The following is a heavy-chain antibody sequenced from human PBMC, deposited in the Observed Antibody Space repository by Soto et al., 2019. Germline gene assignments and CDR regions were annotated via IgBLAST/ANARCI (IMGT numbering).Heavy chain of an antibody. CDR3: AREHIFWIIYFLAY. Sequence: ASVKVSCKASGYTFTSYSIHWVRQAPGQRLEWMGWINVGNGNSKYSQNLQGRVTIARDTSASTVYMELSSLRSEDTAGYYCAREHIFWIIYFLAYGAQGPWVPVSS. CDR2: INVGNGNS. D-gene: IGHD3-3*01. CDR1: GYTFTSYS. V-gene: IGHV1-3*01. J-gene: IGHJ4*02.